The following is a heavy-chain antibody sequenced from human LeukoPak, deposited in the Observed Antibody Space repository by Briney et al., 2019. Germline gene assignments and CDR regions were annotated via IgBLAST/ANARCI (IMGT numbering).Heavy chain of an antibody. Sequence: GGSLRLSCVASGFTFSSYWMSWVRQAPGKGLEWVSSISGGSIYIYYADSVKGRFTISRDNGKNSLYLQMNSLRAEDTAVYYCASDKTAQLDNYYYYMDVWGKGTTVTISS. J-gene: IGHJ6*03. D-gene: IGHD6-13*01. CDR1: GFTFSSYW. CDR2: ISGGSIYI. CDR3: ASDKTAQLDNYYYYMDV. V-gene: IGHV3-21*06.